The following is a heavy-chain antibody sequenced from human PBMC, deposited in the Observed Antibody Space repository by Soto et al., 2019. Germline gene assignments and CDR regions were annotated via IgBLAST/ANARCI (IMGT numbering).Heavy chain of an antibody. CDR3: SATVFTAPLFEY. D-gene: IGHD2-21*02. Sequence: AGSLRLSCTGSGFTFSNHDMYWVWQAPGKGLEWIGQIKNNPAGHTKEHAASVRCRFTDTTDDSDTSTYLQMPSVKTEDSAVYYCSATVFTAPLFEYWGQGTVVTVSS. J-gene: IGHJ4*02. CDR2: IKNNPAGHTK. V-gene: IGHV3-72*01. CDR1: GFTFSNHD.